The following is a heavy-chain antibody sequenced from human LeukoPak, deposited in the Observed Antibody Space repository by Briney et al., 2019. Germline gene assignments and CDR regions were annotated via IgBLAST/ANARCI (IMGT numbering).Heavy chain of an antibody. D-gene: IGHD6-19*01. CDR1: GYTFTSYA. V-gene: IGHV1-3*01. CDR2: INACNGNT. Sequence: ASVKVSCKASGYTFTSYAMHWVRQAPGQRLEWMGWINACNGNTKYSQKFQGRVTITRDTSASTAYMELSSLRSEDTAVYYCARDRVPIAVTGTGDYFDYWGQGTLVTVSS. CDR3: ARDRVPIAVTGTGDYFDY. J-gene: IGHJ4*02.